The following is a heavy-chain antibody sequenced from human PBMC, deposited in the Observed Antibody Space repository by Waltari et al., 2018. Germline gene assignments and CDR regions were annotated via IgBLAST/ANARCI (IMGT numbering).Heavy chain of an antibody. CDR2: IHYRGNN. V-gene: IGHV4-39*01. Sequence: QLQLQESGPGLVKPSETLSLTCSVSGGSISSWSNYWAWIRQPPGKGLEWIGSIHYRGNNYYNPSLKSRVTMSVETSENQFSLRLNSVTAADTAVYYCARVGGSSAWYVFDNWGQGTLVTVSS. CDR1: GGSISSWSNY. J-gene: IGHJ4*02. CDR3: ARVGGSSAWYVFDN. D-gene: IGHD6-19*01.